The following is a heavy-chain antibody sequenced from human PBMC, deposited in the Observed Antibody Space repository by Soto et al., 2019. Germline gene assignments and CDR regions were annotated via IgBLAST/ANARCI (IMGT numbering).Heavy chain of an antibody. D-gene: IGHD3-3*01. J-gene: IGHJ5*02. V-gene: IGHV1-24*01. CDR2: FDPEDGET. CDR1: GYTLTELS. CDR3: ATFITIFGRDPNWFDP. Sequence: SVKVSCKVSGYTLTELSMHWVRQAPGKGLEWMGGFDPEDGETIYAQKFQGRVTMTEDTSTDTAYMELSSLRSEDTAVYYCATFITIFGRDPNWFDPWGQRTLVTVSS.